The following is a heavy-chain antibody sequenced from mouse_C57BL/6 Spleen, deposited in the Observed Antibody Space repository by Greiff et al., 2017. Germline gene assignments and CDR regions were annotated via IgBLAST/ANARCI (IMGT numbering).Heavy chain of an antibody. V-gene: IGHV1-72*01. CDR1: GYTFTSYW. Sequence: QVHVKQPGAELVKPGASVKLSCKASGYTFTSYWMHWVKQRPGRGLEWIGRIDPNSGGTKYNEKFKSKATLTVDKPSSTAYMQLSSLTSEDSAVYYCAKGGFNWPLFDYWGQGTTLTVSS. D-gene: IGHD4-1*01. J-gene: IGHJ2*01. CDR2: IDPNSGGT. CDR3: AKGGFNWPLFDY.